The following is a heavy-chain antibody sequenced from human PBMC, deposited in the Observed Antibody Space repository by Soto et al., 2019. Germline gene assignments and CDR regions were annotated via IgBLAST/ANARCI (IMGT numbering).Heavy chain of an antibody. J-gene: IGHJ4*02. CDR3: AKGKDDFWSGWYDY. CDR2: ISYDGSNK. D-gene: IGHD3-3*01. V-gene: IGHV3-30*18. Sequence: GGSLRLSCAASGFTFSSYGMHWVRQAPGKGLEWVAVISYDGSNKYYADSVKGRFTISRDNSKNTLYLQMNSLRAEDTAVYYCAKGKDDFWSGWYDYWGQGTLVTVSS. CDR1: GFTFSSYG.